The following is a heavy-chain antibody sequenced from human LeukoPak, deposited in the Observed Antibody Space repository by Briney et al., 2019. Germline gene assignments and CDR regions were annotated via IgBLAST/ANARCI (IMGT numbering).Heavy chain of an antibody. J-gene: IGHJ3*02. D-gene: IGHD3-10*01. CDR3: ARERLWFGELGAFDI. V-gene: IGHV4-59*02. Sequence: SETLSLTCTVSGGSVSSYYWSWIRQPPGKGLEWIGYIYYSGSTNYNPSLKSRVTISVDTSKNQFSLKLSSVTAADTAVYYCARERLWFGELGAFDIWGQGTMVTVSS. CDR1: GGSVSSYY. CDR2: IYYSGST.